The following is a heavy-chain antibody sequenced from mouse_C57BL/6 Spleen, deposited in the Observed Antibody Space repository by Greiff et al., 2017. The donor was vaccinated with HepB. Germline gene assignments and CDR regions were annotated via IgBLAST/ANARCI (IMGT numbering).Heavy chain of an antibody. CDR3: ARDSSGLWAMDY. D-gene: IGHD3-2*02. J-gene: IGHJ4*01. CDR1: GYAFSSSW. V-gene: IGHV1-82*01. Sequence: QVQLQQSGPELVKPGASVKISCKASGYAFSSSWMNWVKQRPGKGLEWIGRIYPGDGDTNYNGKFKGKATLTADKSSSTAYMQLSSLTSEDSAVYFCARDSSGLWAMDYWGQGTSVTVAS. CDR2: IYPGDGDT.